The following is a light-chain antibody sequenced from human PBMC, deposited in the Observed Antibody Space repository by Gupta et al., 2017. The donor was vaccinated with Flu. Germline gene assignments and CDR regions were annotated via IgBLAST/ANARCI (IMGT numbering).Light chain of an antibody. J-gene: IGLJ2*01. V-gene: IGLV3-1*01. CDR3: QAGDSSNEAV. Sequence: SYALTQPPSVSVSPGPPASITCSGDTLGGKYACWYPQKPGQYPVLVLQQDSKRPAGIPGRFSASNAGNTATLTIRGTREMEEADYYGQAGDSSNEAVFGGGTKLTVL. CDR1: TLGGKY. CDR2: QDS.